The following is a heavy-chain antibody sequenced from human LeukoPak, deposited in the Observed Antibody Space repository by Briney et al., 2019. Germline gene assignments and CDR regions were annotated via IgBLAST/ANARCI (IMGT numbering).Heavy chain of an antibody. CDR3: ARDATAYGAFDI. J-gene: IGHJ3*02. D-gene: IGHD2-15*01. V-gene: IGHV3-30-3*01. CDR1: GFTFSSYA. CDR2: ISYDGSNK. Sequence: PGGSLRLSCAASGFTFSSYAMHWVRQAPGKGLEWVAVISYDGSNKYYADSVKGRFTISRVNSKNTLYLQMNSLRAEDTAAYYCARDATAYGAFDIWGQGTMVTVSS.